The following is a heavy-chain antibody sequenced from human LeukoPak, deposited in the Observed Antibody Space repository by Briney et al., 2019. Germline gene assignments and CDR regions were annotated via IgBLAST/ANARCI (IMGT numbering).Heavy chain of an antibody. CDR3: ARGRGLGDFNWFDP. J-gene: IGHJ5*02. D-gene: IGHD3-16*01. Sequence: GRSLRLSCAASGFSFSTSWMHWVRQAPGKGLVWVSRINGDGSRTTYADSVTGRFTISRDNAKNTLYLQMNSLRVEDTAVYYCARGRGLGDFNWFDPWGQGTPVTVSS. V-gene: IGHV3-74*01. CDR1: GFSFSTSW. CDR2: INGDGSRT.